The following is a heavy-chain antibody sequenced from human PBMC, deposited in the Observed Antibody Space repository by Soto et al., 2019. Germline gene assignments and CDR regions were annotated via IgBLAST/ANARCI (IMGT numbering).Heavy chain of an antibody. D-gene: IGHD6-13*01. J-gene: IGHJ6*02. CDR3: AKGAAAKMGHYYGMDV. CDR2: ISYDGRDK. V-gene: IGHV3-30*18. Sequence: QVQLVESGGGVVQPGRSLRLSCAASGFTFSTYGMHWVRQAPGKGLEWVTVISYDGRDKYYADSVKGRLTISRDNSKNTLYLQMNTLRAEDTAVYYCAKGAAAKMGHYYGMDVWSHGTTVTVSS. CDR1: GFTFSTYG.